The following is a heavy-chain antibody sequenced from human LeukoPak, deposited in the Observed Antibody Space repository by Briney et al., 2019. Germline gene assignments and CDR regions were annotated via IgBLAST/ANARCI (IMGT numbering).Heavy chain of an antibody. D-gene: IGHD6-6*01. V-gene: IGHV3-7*01. J-gene: IGHJ6*03. CDR1: GFTFSSYW. Sequence: GRSLRLSCAASGFTFSSYWMSWVRQAPGKGLEWVANIKHDGSEKYYVDSVKGRFTISRDNAKNSLYLRMNSLRAEDTSVYYCARGSYSSSSIRLYYYYMDVWGKGTTVTVSS. CDR3: ARGSYSSSSIRLYYYYMDV. CDR2: IKHDGSEK.